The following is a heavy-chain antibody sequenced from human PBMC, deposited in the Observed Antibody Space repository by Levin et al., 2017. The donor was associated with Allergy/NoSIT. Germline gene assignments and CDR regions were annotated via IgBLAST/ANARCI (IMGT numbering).Heavy chain of an antibody. V-gene: IGHV3-33*01. CDR3: ARGWGVATSHYYYFDY. J-gene: IGHJ4*02. D-gene: IGHD5-12*01. CDR2: IWFDGSKK. CDR1: GFTFSSFG. Sequence: GESLKISCAASGFTFSSFGMHWLRQAPGKGPEWVALIWFDGSKKFYADSLKGRFTISRDSSKSTLYLQMNNLRAEDTAVYFCARGWGVATSHYYYFDYWGQGTLVTVSS.